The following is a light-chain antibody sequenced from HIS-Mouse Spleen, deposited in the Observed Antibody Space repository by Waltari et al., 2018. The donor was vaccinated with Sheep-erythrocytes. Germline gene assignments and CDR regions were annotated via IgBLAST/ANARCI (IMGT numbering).Light chain of an antibody. V-gene: IGLV2-14*03. J-gene: IGLJ1*01. CDR2: DVS. CDR3: SSYTSSSTYV. Sequence: QSALTQPASVSGSPGQSITIPCTGTSSDVGGYNYLSWYQQHPGKAPKLMIYDVSNRPSGVSNRFSGSKSGNTASLTISGLQAEDEADYYCSSYTSSSTYVFGTGTKVTVL. CDR1: SSDVGGYNY.